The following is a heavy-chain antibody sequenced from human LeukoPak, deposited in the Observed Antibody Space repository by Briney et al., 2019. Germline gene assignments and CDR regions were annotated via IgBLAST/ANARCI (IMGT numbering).Heavy chain of an antibody. D-gene: IGHD3-22*01. CDR2: INPTGGST. CDR1: GYTFTNYY. J-gene: IGHJ4*02. CDR3: LHYDSSGYYFVY. Sequence: ASVKVSCKASGYTFTNYYIHWVRQAPGQGLEWMGIINPTGGSTTYAQKFQGRVTMTEDTSTDTAYMELSSLRSEDTAVYYCLHYDSSGYYFVYWGQGTLVTVSS. V-gene: IGHV1-46*01.